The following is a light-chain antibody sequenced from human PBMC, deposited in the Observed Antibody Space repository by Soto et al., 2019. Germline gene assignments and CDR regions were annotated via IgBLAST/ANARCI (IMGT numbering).Light chain of an antibody. Sequence: QAVLTQPPSVYGAPGQRVTISCTGSSSNIGAGYDVHWYQQLPGTAPKFLIYGNTNRPSGVPDRFSGSKSGTSASLAITGLQAEDEADYYCQTYDSSLSGVVFGGGTKLTVL. J-gene: IGLJ2*01. CDR1: SSNIGAGYD. CDR2: GNT. V-gene: IGLV1-40*01. CDR3: QTYDSSLSGVV.